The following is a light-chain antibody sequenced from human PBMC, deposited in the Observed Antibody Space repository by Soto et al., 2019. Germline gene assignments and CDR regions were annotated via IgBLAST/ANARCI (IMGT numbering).Light chain of an antibody. CDR2: EVT. J-gene: IGLJ2*01. CDR1: SIDIGGYNS. Sequence: QSVLTQPASVSGSPGQSITISCTGTSIDIGGYNSVSWYQQHPGKVPKLIIYEVTNRPSGISNRFSGSKSGNTASLTISGLQAEDEADYYCTSYTSICTLVFGGGTKVTVL. V-gene: IGLV2-14*01. CDR3: TSYTSICTLV.